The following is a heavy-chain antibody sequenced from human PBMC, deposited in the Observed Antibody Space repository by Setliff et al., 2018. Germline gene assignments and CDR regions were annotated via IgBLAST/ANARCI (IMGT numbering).Heavy chain of an antibody. Sequence: SETLSLTCTVSGGSISSYYWSWIRQPPGKGLEWIGYIYYSGSTNYNPSLKSRVTISVDTSKNQFSLKLSSVTAADTALYYCAREGFQNWFDPWGQGTLVTVSS. CDR3: AREGFQNWFDP. CDR1: GGSISSYY. J-gene: IGHJ5*02. V-gene: IGHV4-59*12. CDR2: IYYSGST.